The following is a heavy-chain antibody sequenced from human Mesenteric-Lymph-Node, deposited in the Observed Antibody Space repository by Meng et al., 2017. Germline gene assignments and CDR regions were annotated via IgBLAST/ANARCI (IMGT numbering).Heavy chain of an antibody. V-gene: IGHV4-4*02. Sequence: QPQLQESGPGLVKASGTLSLTCAVSGGSLSSRNWWSWVRQPPGKGLEWIGEIYHSGSTNYNPSLKSRVTISVDESKNQFSLRLSSVTAADTAVYYCARVGAYCGGDCYHPRWGQGTLVTVSS. CDR1: GGSLSSRNW. CDR2: IYHSGST. D-gene: IGHD2-21*02. CDR3: ARVGAYCGGDCYHPR. J-gene: IGHJ4*02.